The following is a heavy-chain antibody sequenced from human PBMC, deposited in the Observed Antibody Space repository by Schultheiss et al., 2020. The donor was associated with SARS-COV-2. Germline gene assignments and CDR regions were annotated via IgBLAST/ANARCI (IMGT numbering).Heavy chain of an antibody. Sequence: GGSLRLSCAASRFTFSNYTMHWVRQAPGKGLEWVALISYDGDNKYYADSVKGRFTISRDNSKNTLYLQMNSLRAEDTAVYYCARVSRFRVYGDYAHLDYWGQGTLVTVSS. D-gene: IGHD4-17*01. V-gene: IGHV3-30*04. CDR1: RFTFSNYT. CDR3: ARVSRFRVYGDYAHLDY. CDR2: ISYDGDNK. J-gene: IGHJ4*02.